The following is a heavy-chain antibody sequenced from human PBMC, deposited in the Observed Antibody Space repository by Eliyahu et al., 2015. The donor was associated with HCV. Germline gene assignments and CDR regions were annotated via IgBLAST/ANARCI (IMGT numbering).Heavy chain of an antibody. D-gene: IGHD3-3*01. V-gene: IGHV3-21*01. CDR2: ISSSSSYI. Sequence: EVQLVESGGGLVKPGGSLRLSCAASGFTFXSYSXNWVRQAPGKGLEWVSSISSSSSYIYYADSVKGRFTISRDNAKNSLYLQMNSLRAEDTAVYYCARDTPYDFWSGYYYYYGMDVWGQGTTVTVSS. CDR3: ARDTPYDFWSGYYYYYGMDV. CDR1: GFTFXSYS. J-gene: IGHJ6*02.